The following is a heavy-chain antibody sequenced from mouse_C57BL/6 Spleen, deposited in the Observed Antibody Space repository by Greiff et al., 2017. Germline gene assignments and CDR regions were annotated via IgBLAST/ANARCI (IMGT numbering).Heavy chain of an antibody. J-gene: IGHJ4*01. Sequence: EVQLQESGPGMVKPSQSLSFTCTVTGYSITSGYDWHWIRHFPGNKLEWMGYISNSGSTNYNPSLKSRISITQYTTKNHFFLKLNSVTTEDTATFYCAREEGNAMDYWGQGTSVTVSS. CDR1: GYSITSGYD. V-gene: IGHV3-1*01. CDR3: AREEGNAMDY. CDR2: ISNSGST.